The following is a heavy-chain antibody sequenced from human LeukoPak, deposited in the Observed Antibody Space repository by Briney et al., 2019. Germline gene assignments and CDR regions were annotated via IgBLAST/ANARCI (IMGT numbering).Heavy chain of an antibody. CDR3: ARYSSSSGGASYYLDY. V-gene: IGHV3-74*01. CDR2: ISGDGGVT. Sequence: GGSLRLSCTASGFTLRNYWMHWVRPVPGKRLVWVSRISGDGGVTNVAHSVQGRFTISRDNAKNILYLQITSLRSEDTAVYYCARYSSSSGGASYYLDYWGHGTLVTVSS. CDR1: GFTLRNYW. D-gene: IGHD6-6*01. J-gene: IGHJ4*01.